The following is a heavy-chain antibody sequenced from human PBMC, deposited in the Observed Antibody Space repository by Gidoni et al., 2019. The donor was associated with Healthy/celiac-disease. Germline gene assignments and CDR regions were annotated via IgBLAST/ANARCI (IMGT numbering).Heavy chain of an antibody. D-gene: IGHD4-17*01. V-gene: IGHV5-51*01. CDR2: IYPGDSDT. CDR1: GYSFTSYW. J-gene: IGHJ3*02. CDR3: ARTMASYGDGGDAFDI. Sequence: EVQLVQSGAEVKKPGESRKISCKGSGYSFTSYWIGWVRQMPGKGLEWMGIIYPGDSDTRYSPSFQGQVTISADKSISTAYLQWSSLKASDTAMYYCARTMASYGDGGDAFDIWGQGTMVTVSS.